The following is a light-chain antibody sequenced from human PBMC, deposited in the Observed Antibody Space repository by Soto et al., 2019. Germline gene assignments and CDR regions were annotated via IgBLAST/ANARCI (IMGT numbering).Light chain of an antibody. Sequence: DIVMTQSPDSLAVSLGERATINCKSSQSVLYSSKNKNCLAWYQQKPGQPPKLLIYWASTRESGVPERFSGSGSGTDFTLTITSLQAEDVAVYYCQQHYSTPYTFGQGNKLEIK. CDR3: QQHYSTPYT. CDR2: WAS. J-gene: IGKJ2*01. CDR1: QSVLYSSKNKNC. V-gene: IGKV4-1*01.